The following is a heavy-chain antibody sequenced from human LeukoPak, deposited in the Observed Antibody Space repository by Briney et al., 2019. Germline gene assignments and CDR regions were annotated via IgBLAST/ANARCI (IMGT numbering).Heavy chain of an antibody. Sequence: AASVKVSCKASGYTFTSYDINWVRQATGQGLEWMGWMNPNSGNTGYAQKFQGRVTMTRNTSISTAYMELSSLRSEDTAVYYCAILAVAAVPWAGDYWGQGTLVTVSS. CDR3: AILAVAAVPWAGDY. CDR2: MNPNSGNT. J-gene: IGHJ4*02. D-gene: IGHD6-19*01. V-gene: IGHV1-8*01. CDR1: GYTFTSYD.